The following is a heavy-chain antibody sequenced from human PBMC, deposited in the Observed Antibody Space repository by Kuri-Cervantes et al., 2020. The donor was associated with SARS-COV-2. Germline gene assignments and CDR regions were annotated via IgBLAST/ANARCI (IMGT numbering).Heavy chain of an antibody. J-gene: IGHJ5*02. V-gene: IGHV3-21*01. CDR2: ISSSSSYI. CDR1: GFTVSSNY. D-gene: IGHD2-15*01. CDR3: ARGRYCSGGSCYSRWFDP. Sequence: GGSLRLSCAASGFTVSSNYMNWVRQAPGKGLEWVSSISSSSSYIYYADSVKSRFTISRDNAKNSLYLQMNSLRAEDTAVYYCARGRYCSGGSCYSRWFDPWGQGTPVTVSS.